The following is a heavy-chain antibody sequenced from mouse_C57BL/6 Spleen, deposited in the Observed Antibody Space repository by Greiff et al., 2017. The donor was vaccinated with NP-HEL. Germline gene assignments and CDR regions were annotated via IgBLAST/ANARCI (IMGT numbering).Heavy chain of an antibody. V-gene: IGHV1-76*01. CDR3: AREGGLGPFDY. CDR1: GYTFTDYY. Sequence: VKLMESGAELVRPGASVKLSCKASGYTFTDYYINWVKQRPGQGLEWIARIYPGSGNTYYNEKFKGKATLTAEKSSSTAYMQLSSLTSEDSAVYFCAREGGLGPFDYWGQGTTLTVSS. D-gene: IGHD4-1*01. J-gene: IGHJ2*01. CDR2: IYPGSGNT.